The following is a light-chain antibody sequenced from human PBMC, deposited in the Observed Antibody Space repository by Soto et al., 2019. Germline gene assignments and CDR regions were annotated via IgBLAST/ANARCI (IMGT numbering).Light chain of an antibody. CDR2: VNADGSH. V-gene: IGLV4-69*01. Sequence: QPVLTQSPSASASLGASVKLTCTLNSWHSTYVTAWHQHQPEKGPRFLMTVNADGSHFKGDGVSDRFSGSRSGADLYLTITGLQSEDEADYFCQTWGADIVIFGGGTKLTVL. J-gene: IGLJ2*01. CDR1: SWHSTYV. CDR3: QTWGADIVI.